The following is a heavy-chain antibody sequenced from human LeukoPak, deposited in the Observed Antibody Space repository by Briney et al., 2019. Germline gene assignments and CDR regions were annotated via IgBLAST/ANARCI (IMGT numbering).Heavy chain of an antibody. CDR1: GYTFTSYY. Sequence: VSVKVSCKASGYTFTSYYMHWVRQAPGQGLEWMGIINPSGGSTSYAQKFQGRVTMTRDTSTSTVYMELSSLRSEDTAVYYCARDYSGSYTALFHFDYWGQGTLVTVSS. V-gene: IGHV1-46*01. J-gene: IGHJ4*02. CDR2: INPSGGST. CDR3: ARDYSGSYTALFHFDY. D-gene: IGHD1-26*01.